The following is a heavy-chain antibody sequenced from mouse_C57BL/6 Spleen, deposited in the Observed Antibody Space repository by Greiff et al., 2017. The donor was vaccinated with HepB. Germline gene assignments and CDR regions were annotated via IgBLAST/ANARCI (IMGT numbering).Heavy chain of an antibody. D-gene: IGHD1-1*01. J-gene: IGHJ4*01. CDR2: IHPNSGST. Sequence: VQLQQSGAELVKPGASVKLSCKASGYTFTSYWMHWVKQRPGQGLEWIGMIHPNSGSTNYNEKFKSKATLTVDKSSSTAYMQLSSLTSEDSAVYYCARGDYYGSSYLDAMDYWGQGTSVTVSS. V-gene: IGHV1-64*01. CDR3: ARGDYYGSSYLDAMDY. CDR1: GYTFTSYW.